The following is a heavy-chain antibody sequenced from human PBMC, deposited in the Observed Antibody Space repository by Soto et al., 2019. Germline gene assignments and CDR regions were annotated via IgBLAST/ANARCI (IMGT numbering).Heavy chain of an antibody. CDR3: ARSQIALRGVTH. CDR2: IYYSGST. D-gene: IGHD3-10*01. Sequence: SETLSLTCTVSGGSISSGDYYWSWIRQPPGKGLEWIGYIYYSGSTYYNPSLKSRVTISVDTSRNQFSLKLSSVTAADTAVYYCARSQIALRGVTHWGQGTLVTVSS. V-gene: IGHV4-30-4*01. CDR1: GGSISSGDYY. J-gene: IGHJ4*02.